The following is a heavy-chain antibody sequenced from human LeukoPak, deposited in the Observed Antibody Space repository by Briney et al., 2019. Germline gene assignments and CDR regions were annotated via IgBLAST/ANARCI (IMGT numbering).Heavy chain of an antibody. Sequence: SETLSLTCTVSGGSISSYYWSWIRQPPGKGLEWIGYIYYSGSTNYNPSLKSRVTISVDTSKNQFSLKLSSVTAADTAVYYCARHCSSTSCYTSFDYWGQGTLVTVSS. V-gene: IGHV4-59*08. CDR1: GGSISSYY. CDR2: IYYSGST. J-gene: IGHJ4*02. CDR3: ARHCSSTSCYTSFDY. D-gene: IGHD2-2*02.